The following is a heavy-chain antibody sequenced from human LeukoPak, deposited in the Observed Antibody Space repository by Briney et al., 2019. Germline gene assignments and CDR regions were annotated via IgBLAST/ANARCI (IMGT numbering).Heavy chain of an antibody. J-gene: IGHJ3*01. CDR3: AREVPDYYDSSGYYWP. D-gene: IGHD3-22*01. CDR1: GGSISSSNW. Sequence: SETLSLTCAVSGGSISSSNWWSWVRQPPGKGLEWIGEIYHSGSTNYNPSLKSRVTISVDTSKNQFSLKLSSVTAADTAVYYCAREVPDYYDSSGYYWPWGQGTMVTVSS. V-gene: IGHV4-4*02. CDR2: IYHSGST.